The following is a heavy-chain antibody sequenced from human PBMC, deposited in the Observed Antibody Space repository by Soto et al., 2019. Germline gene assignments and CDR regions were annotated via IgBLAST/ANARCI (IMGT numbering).Heavy chain of an antibody. Sequence: ASVKVSCKASGYTFTSYYMHWVRQAPGQGLEWMGIINPSGGSTSYAQKFQGRVTMTGDTSTDTAYMELSSLRSEDTAVYYCATLMVRGVIPSDAFDIWGQGTMVTVSS. D-gene: IGHD3-10*01. V-gene: IGHV1-46*01. CDR3: ATLMVRGVIPSDAFDI. CDR2: INPSGGST. J-gene: IGHJ3*02. CDR1: GYTFTSYY.